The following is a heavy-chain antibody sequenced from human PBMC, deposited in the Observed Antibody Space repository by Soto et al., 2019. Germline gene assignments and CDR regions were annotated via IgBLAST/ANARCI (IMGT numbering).Heavy chain of an antibody. Sequence: QVQLVESGGGVVQPGRSLRLSCVASGFTFSSYGMHWVRQAPGKGLEWVAVISYDGSNKYYADSVKGRFTISRDNSKNTLYLQMNSLRAEDTAVYYCAKDQPRVVGATGRFDYWGQGTLVTVSS. J-gene: IGHJ4*02. CDR1: GFTFSSYG. V-gene: IGHV3-30*18. CDR3: AKDQPRVVGATGRFDY. D-gene: IGHD1-26*01. CDR2: ISYDGSNK.